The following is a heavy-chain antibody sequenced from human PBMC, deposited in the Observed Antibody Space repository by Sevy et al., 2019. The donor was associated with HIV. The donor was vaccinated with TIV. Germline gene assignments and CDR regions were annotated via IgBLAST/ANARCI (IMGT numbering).Heavy chain of an antibody. Sequence: ASVKVSCKASGYTFTSYGISWVRQAPGQGLEWMGWISAYNGNTNYEQKLQGRVTMTTDTSTSTAYMELRSLRSDDTAVYYCARDRECSGGSCYSIDAFDIWGQGTMVTVSS. CDR3: ARDRECSGGSCYSIDAFDI. J-gene: IGHJ3*02. V-gene: IGHV1-18*01. CDR1: GYTFTSYG. D-gene: IGHD2-15*01. CDR2: ISAYNGNT.